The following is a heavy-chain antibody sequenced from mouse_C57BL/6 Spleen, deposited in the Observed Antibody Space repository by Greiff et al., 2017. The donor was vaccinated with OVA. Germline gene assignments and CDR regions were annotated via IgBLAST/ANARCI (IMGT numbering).Heavy chain of an antibody. CDR2: IDPETGGT. CDR1: GYTFTDYE. J-gene: IGHJ3*01. D-gene: IGHD4-1*01. Sequence: QVQLQQSGPELVRPGASVTLSCKASGYTFTDYEMHWVKQTPVHGLEWIGAIDPETGGTAYNQKFKGKAILTADKSSSTAYMELRSLTSEDSAVYYCTRWGGLTGRWFAYWGQGTLVTVSA. CDR3: TRWGGLTGRWFAY. V-gene: IGHV1-15*01.